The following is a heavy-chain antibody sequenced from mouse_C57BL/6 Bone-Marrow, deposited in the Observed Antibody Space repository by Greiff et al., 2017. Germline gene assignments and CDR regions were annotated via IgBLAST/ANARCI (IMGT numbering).Heavy chain of an antibody. CDR2: IDPENGDT. CDR3: TTPLTTVYYYAMDY. J-gene: IGHJ4*01. CDR1: GFNIKDDY. D-gene: IGHD1-1*01. V-gene: IGHV14-4*01. Sequence: QRVESGAELVRPGASVKLSCTASGFNIKDDYMHWVKQRPEQGLEWIGWIDPENGDTEYAAKFQGKATITADTSSNTAYLQLSSLTSEDTAVYYCTTPLTTVYYYAMDYWGQGTSVTVSS.